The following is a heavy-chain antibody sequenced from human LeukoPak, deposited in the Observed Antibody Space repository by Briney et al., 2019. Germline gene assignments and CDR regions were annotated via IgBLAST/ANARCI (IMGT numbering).Heavy chain of an antibody. CDR3: ARARGVSTGYRPIDY. CDR2: IWYDGSNK. Sequence: GRSLRLSCAASGFTFSTSGMHWVRQAPGKGLEWVAVIWYDGSNKHYAESVKGRFSISRDNSKSTLYLQMNSLRAEDTAVYYCARARGVSTGYRPIDYWGQGTLVTVSS. V-gene: IGHV3-33*01. J-gene: IGHJ4*02. CDR1: GFTFSTSG. D-gene: IGHD3-22*01.